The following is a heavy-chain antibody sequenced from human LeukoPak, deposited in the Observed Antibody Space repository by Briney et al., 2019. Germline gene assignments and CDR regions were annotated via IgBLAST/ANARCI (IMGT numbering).Heavy chain of an antibody. D-gene: IGHD6-13*01. V-gene: IGHV4-34*01. CDR1: GGSFSGYY. CDR3: ARQPLRTYTSSWSWDY. Sequence: SETLSLTCAVYGGSFSGYYWSWIRQPPGKGLEWIGEINHSGSTNYNPSLKSRVTISVDTSKNQFSLKLSSVTAADTAVYYCARQPLRTYTSSWSWDYWGQGTLVTVSS. CDR2: INHSGST. J-gene: IGHJ4*02.